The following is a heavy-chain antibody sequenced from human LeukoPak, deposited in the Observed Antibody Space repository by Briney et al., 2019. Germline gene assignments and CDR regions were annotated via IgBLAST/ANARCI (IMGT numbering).Heavy chain of an antibody. CDR3: ARPLRYFDWLFVY. CDR1: GGSFSGYY. V-gene: IGHV4-34*01. J-gene: IGHJ4*02. CDR2: INHSGST. Sequence: SETLSLTCAVYGGSFSGYYWSWIRQPPGKGLEWIGEINHSGSTNYNPSLKSRVTISVDTSKNQFSLKLSSVTAADTAVYYCARPLRYFDWLFVYWGQGTLVTVSS. D-gene: IGHD3-9*01.